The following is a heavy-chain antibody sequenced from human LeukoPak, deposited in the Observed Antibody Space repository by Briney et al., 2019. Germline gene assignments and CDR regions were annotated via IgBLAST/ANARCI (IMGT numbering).Heavy chain of an antibody. CDR2: ISGSGGST. V-gene: IGHV3-23*01. J-gene: IGHJ4*02. Sequence: GGSLRLSCAASGXTFSTYAMSWVRQTPEKGLEWVSAISGSGGSTYYADSVKGRFTISRDNSKNTLYLQMNSLRAEDTAVYYCAKDHCSGGSCYSFDYWGQGTLVTVSS. CDR3: AKDHCSGGSCYSFDY. D-gene: IGHD2-15*01. CDR1: GXTFSTYA.